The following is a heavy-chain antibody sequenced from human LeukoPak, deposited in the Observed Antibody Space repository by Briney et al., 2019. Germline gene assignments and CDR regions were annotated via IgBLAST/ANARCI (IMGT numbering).Heavy chain of an antibody. D-gene: IGHD3-22*01. V-gene: IGHV4-61*02. CDR3: ARERALGVVVITTGYYYYYMDV. CDR1: GDSISSGSYY. Sequence: SETLSLTCTVSGDSISSGSYYWSWIRQPAGKGLEWIGRIYTSGSTNYNPSLKSRVTISVDTSKNQFSLKLSSVTAADTAVYYCARERALGVVVITTGYYYYYMDVWGKGTTVTISS. J-gene: IGHJ6*03. CDR2: IYTSGST.